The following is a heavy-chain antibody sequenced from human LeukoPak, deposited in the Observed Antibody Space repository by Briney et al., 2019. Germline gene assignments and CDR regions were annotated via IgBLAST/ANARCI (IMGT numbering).Heavy chain of an antibody. Sequence: ASVKVSCKASGYTFTGYYMHWVRQAPGQGLEWMGWINPNSGGTNYAQKFQGRVTMTRDTSISTAYMELSSLRSEDTAVYYCARGLAEVTAGWFDYWGQGTLVTVSS. CDR3: ARGLAEVTAGWFDY. V-gene: IGHV1-2*02. CDR1: GYTFTGYY. D-gene: IGHD2-21*02. CDR2: INPNSGGT. J-gene: IGHJ4*02.